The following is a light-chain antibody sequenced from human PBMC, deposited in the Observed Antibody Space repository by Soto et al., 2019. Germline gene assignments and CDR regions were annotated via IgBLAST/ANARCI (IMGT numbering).Light chain of an antibody. J-gene: IGLJ1*01. CDR3: SSYTSSSFYV. CDR2: DVS. Sequence: QSALTQPASVSGSPGQSITISCTGTSSDVGGYNYVSWYQQHPGKATKLMIYDVSNRPSGVSNRFSGSKSGNTASLTISGLQAEDETDYYSSSYTSSSFYVFGTGTKLTVL. V-gene: IGLV2-14*01. CDR1: SSDVGGYNY.